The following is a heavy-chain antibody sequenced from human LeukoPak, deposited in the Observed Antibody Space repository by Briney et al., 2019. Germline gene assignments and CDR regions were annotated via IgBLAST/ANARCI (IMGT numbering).Heavy chain of an antibody. D-gene: IGHD2-2*01. CDR3: ARDSIVVVPAADTNI. J-gene: IGHJ3*02. V-gene: IGHV4-61*02. CDR1: GGSISSGSYY. Sequence: SETLSLTCTVSGGSISSGSYYWSWIRQPAGKGLEWIGRIYTSGGTNYNPSLKSRVTISVDTSKNQFSLKLSSVTAADTAVYYCARDSIVVVPAADTNIWGQGTMVTVSS. CDR2: IYTSGGT.